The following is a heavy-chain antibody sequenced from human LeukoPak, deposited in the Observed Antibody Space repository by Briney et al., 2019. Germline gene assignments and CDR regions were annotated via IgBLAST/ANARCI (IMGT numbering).Heavy chain of an antibody. CDR2: ISAYNGNT. CDR1: GYTFTSYG. V-gene: IGHV1-18*01. CDR3: ARAKRRDYDFWSGPPYYYYYMDV. D-gene: IGHD3-3*01. J-gene: IGHJ6*03. Sequence: ASVKVSCKASGYTFTSYGISWVRQAPGQGLEWMGWISAYNGNTNYAQKLQGRVTMTTDTSTSTAYMELRSLRSDDTAVYYCARAKRRDYDFWSGPPYYYYYMDVWGKGTTVTVSS.